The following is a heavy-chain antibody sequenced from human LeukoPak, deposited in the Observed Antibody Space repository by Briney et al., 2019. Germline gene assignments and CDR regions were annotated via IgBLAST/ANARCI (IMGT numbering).Heavy chain of an antibody. V-gene: IGHV3-30*18. J-gene: IGHJ4*02. CDR1: GFTFNNYG. CDR2: IPYDGRNI. CDR3: AKGPLRGTAAAIDY. Sequence: TGKSLRLSCAASGFTFNNYGMHWVRQAPGKGLEWVAVIPYDGRNIHYSDSVKGRFTISRDISTDTLWLQMDSLRTEDTAVYYCAKGPLRGTAAAIDYWGQGTLVTVSS. D-gene: IGHD2-2*01.